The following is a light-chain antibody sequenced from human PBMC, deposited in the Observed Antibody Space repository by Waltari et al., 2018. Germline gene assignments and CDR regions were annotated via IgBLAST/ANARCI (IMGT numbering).Light chain of an antibody. CDR2: GAS. V-gene: IGKV3-15*01. CDR3: QQYSNWPRT. Sequence: EIVMTQSPATLSVSPGETATLPCRASQSIANNLAWYQQKPGQAPKVFIYGASTRATTVPARFSGSGSGTEFTLTISSLQSEDFAVYYCQQYSNWPRTFGQGTKVEIK. J-gene: IGKJ1*01. CDR1: QSIANN.